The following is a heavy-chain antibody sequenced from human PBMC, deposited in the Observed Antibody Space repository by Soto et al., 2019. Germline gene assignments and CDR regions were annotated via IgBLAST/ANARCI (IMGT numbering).Heavy chain of an antibody. J-gene: IGHJ3*02. Sequence: HPGGALRVACAASVFTVSSYAMSWVRQAPGKGLEWVSAISGSGGSTYYADSVKGRFTISRDNSKNTLYLQMNSLRAEDTAVYYCAKLSGATVAFDIWGQGTMVTV. D-gene: IGHD1-26*01. CDR1: VFTVSSYA. CDR3: AKLSGATVAFDI. V-gene: IGHV3-23*01. CDR2: ISGSGGST.